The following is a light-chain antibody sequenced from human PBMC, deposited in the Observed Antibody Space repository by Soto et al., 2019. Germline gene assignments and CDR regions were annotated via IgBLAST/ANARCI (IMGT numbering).Light chain of an antibody. V-gene: IGKV3-15*01. CDR1: QSVSSN. Sequence: EIVMTQSPATLSVSPGERATLSCRASQSVSSNLAWYQQKPGQAPRLLIYGASTSATGIPARFSGSWSGTEFTLTISSLQSEDFAVYYCQHIGAFGQGTKVAIK. CDR2: GAS. CDR3: QHIGA. J-gene: IGKJ1*01.